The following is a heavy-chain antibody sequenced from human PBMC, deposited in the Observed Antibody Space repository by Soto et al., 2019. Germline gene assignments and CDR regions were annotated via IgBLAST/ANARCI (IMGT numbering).Heavy chain of an antibody. Sequence: QVQLVQSGAEVKKPGSSVKVSCKASGGTFSSYAISWVRQAPGQGLEWMGGIIPIFGTANYAQKFQGRVTSTAEGSTSTGYMELSRRRSEDTAVYYCAARGLPNYYCYGMDVGGQGTTVTVSS. V-gene: IGHV1-69*12. CDR2: IIPIFGTA. CDR3: AARGLPNYYCYGMDV. D-gene: IGHD5-18*01. J-gene: IGHJ6*02. CDR1: GGTFSSYA.